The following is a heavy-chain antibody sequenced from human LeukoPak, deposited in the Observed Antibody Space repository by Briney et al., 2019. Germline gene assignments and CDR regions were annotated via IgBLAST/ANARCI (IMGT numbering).Heavy chain of an antibody. J-gene: IGHJ4*02. CDR3: ARDPMALDF. Sequence: SGGSLRLSCVASGFSYTRYSMNWVSQAPGKGLQWVSYIRSSGDIIHYADSVKGRFTISRDTAKNTLYLQMNNLRDEDTAVYYCARDPMALDFWGPGTLVTVSS. CDR1: GFSYTRYS. V-gene: IGHV3-48*02. CDR2: IRSSGDII. D-gene: IGHD4/OR15-4a*01.